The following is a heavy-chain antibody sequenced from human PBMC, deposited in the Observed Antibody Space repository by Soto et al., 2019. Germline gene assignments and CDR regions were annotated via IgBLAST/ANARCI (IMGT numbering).Heavy chain of an antibody. CDR2: IKQDGSEK. CDR3: ARSYYDYIWVSYPNPY. D-gene: IGHD3-16*02. V-gene: IGHV3-7*01. J-gene: IGHJ4*02. CDR1: GFTFSGYW. Sequence: EVQLVESGGGLVQPGGSLRLSCAASGFTFSGYWMTWVRQAPGKGLEWVANIKQDGSEKNYVDSVKGRFTISRDNAKNSLYLEMNSLRAEDTAVYYCARSYYDYIWVSYPNPYWGQGTLVTVSS.